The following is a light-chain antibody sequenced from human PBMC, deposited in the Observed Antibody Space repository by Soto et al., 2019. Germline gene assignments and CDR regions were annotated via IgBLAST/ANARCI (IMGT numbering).Light chain of an antibody. J-gene: IGLJ1*01. CDR1: SSDVGSYNL. CDR3: CSYAGSSTFYV. CDR2: EVS. Sequence: QSVLTQPASVSGSPGQSITISCTGTSSDVGSYNLVSWYQQHPGKAPKLMIYEVSKWPSGVSNRFSGSKSGNTASLTISGLQAEDEADYYCCSYAGSSTFYVFGTGTKLTDL. V-gene: IGLV2-23*02.